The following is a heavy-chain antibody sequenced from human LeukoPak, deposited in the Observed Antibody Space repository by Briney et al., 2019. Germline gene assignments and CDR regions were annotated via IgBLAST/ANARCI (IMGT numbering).Heavy chain of an antibody. V-gene: IGHV1-18*01. CDR1: GYTFTSYG. CDR3: ARASTVVKIYFDY. D-gene: IGHD4-23*01. CDR2: ISADNGIT. J-gene: IGHJ4*02. Sequence: APRRLSCKASGYTFTSYGISWVRQAPGQGLEWMGWISADNGITNYAQKLQGRVTMTTDTSTSTAYMELRSLRSDDTAVYYCARASTVVKIYFDYWGQGTLVTV.